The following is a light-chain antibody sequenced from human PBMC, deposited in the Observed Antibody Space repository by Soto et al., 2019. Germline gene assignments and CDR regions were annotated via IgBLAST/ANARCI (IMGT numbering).Light chain of an antibody. CDR3: QSYDISLRGFV. CDR1: SSNIGAHYD. J-gene: IGLJ1*01. CDR2: DNT. Sequence: QSVLTQPPSVSGAPGQRVTISCTGSSSNIGAHYDVHWYQQLPGTAPRLLIFDNTNRPSGVPDRFSASKSDTSASLAISGLQAEDEGDYYCQSYDISLRGFVFGTGTKLTVL. V-gene: IGLV1-40*01.